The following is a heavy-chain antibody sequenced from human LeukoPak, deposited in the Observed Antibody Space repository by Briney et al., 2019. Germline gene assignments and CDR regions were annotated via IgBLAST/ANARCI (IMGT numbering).Heavy chain of an antibody. D-gene: IGHD3-22*01. V-gene: IGHV4-34*01. Sequence: GSLRLSCAASGFTFSTYGMSWVRQPPGKGLEWIGEINHSGSTNYNPSLKSRVTISVDTSKNQFSLKLSSVTAADTAVYYCASEYYYDSSGYYYWGQGTLVTVSS. CDR2: INHSGST. J-gene: IGHJ4*02. CDR1: GFTFSTYG. CDR3: ASEYYYDSSGYYY.